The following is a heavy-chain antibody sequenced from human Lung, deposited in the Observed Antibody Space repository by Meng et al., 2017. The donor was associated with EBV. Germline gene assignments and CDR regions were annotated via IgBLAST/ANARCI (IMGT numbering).Heavy chain of an antibody. V-gene: IGHV3-30*03. J-gene: IGHJ4*02. CDR1: GFKFLSYG. Sequence: QVQLVESGGXVVHPGRSLRRSCAASGFKFLSYGMHWVRQAPGKGLEWVAYISYDGGNKDSADSVKGRFTIFRDNSKNTLYLQMNNLRAEDTAVYYCARDDSSGYSVHWGQGTLFNVSS. CDR2: ISYDGGNK. D-gene: IGHD3-22*01. CDR3: ARDDSSGYSVH.